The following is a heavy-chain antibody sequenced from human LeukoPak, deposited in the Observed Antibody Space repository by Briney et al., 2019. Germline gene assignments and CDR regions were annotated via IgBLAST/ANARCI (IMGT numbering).Heavy chain of an antibody. CDR3: AKGAGMVRGVPLEYFDY. J-gene: IGHJ4*02. Sequence: GGSLRLSCAASGFTFSTFAMIWVRQPPGKGLEWVSAISGSGGSTYYADSVKGRFTISRDNSKNTLYLQMNSLRAEDTAVYYCAKGAGMVRGVPLEYFDYWGQGTLVTVSS. CDR2: ISGSGGST. V-gene: IGHV3-23*01. D-gene: IGHD3-10*01. CDR1: GFTFSTFA.